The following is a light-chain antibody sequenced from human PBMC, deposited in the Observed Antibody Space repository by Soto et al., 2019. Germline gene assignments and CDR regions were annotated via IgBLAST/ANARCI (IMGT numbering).Light chain of an antibody. J-gene: IGKJ3*01. CDR2: GAS. Sequence: EILMTQSPATLSVSPGERATLSCRASQSLSRNLAWYQQKPGQAPRLLIYGASTRGSGVPARFSGSGSGTEFTLTISSLQSEDFALYYCQHYNDWTPAFTFGPGTKVDL. V-gene: IGKV3-15*01. CDR3: QHYNDWTPAFT. CDR1: QSLSRN.